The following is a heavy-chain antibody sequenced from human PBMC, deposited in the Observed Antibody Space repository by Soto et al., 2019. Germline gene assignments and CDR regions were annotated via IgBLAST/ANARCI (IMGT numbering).Heavy chain of an antibody. D-gene: IGHD6-13*01. J-gene: IGHJ6*02. Sequence: GGSLRLSCAASGFTFSSYSMNWVRQAPGKGLEWVSSISSSSSYIYYADSVKGRFTISRDNAKNSLYLQMNSLRAEDTAVYYCARDWGYSSSWPTHGMDVWGQGTTVTVSS. CDR3: ARDWGYSSSWPTHGMDV. V-gene: IGHV3-21*01. CDR2: ISSSSSYI. CDR1: GFTFSSYS.